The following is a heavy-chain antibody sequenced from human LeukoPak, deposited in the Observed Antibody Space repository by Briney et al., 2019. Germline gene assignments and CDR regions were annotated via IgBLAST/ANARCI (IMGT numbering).Heavy chain of an antibody. CDR1: GFTFSSYS. D-gene: IGHD6-13*01. J-gene: IGHJ4*02. CDR2: ISSSSSYI. V-gene: IGHV3-21*01. CDR3: ARGSSSWYFIVY. Sequence: GGSLRLSCAASGFTFSSYSMNWVRQAPGKGLEWVSSISSSSSYIYYADSVKGRFTISRDNAKNSLYLQMNSLRAEDTAVYYCARGSSSWYFIVYWGQGTLVTVSS.